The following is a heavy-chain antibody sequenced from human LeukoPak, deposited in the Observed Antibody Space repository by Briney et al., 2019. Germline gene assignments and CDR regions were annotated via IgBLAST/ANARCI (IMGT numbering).Heavy chain of an antibody. CDR3: ARDNTVAGFDY. D-gene: IGHD6-19*01. CDR2: ITGSGGSV. V-gene: IGHV3-23*01. J-gene: IGHJ4*02. Sequence: GGSLRLSCAASGFTVSSNYMSWVRQAPGKGLEWVSSITGSGGSVFYADSVKGRFSISRDNSKNTLYLQMISLRAEDTAVYYCARDNTVAGFDYWGQGTLVTVSS. CDR1: GFTVSSNY.